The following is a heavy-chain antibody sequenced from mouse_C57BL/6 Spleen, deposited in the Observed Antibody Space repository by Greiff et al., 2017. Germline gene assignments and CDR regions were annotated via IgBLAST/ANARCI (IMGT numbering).Heavy chain of an antibody. CDR2: ILPGSGCT. J-gene: IGHJ1*03. V-gene: IGHV1-9*01. D-gene: IGHD1-1*01. CDR3: ARSITTVVARYFDV. Sequence: QVQLQQSGAELMKPGASVKLSCKATGYTFTGYWIEWVKQRPGHGLEWIGEILPGSGCTNYNEKFKGKATFTVDTSSNTAYMQLSSLTTEDSAIYYCARSITTVVARYFDVWGTGTTVTVSS. CDR1: GYTFTGYW.